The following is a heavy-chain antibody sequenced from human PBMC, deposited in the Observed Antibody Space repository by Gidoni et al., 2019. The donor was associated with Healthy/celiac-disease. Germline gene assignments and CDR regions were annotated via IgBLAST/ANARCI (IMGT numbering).Heavy chain of an antibody. J-gene: IGHJ4*02. CDR2: IYYSGST. D-gene: IGHD3-10*01. Sequence: QVQLQESGPGLVKPSQTLSLTCTVSGGSISSGGYYWSWIRQHPGTGLEWIGYIYYSGSTYYNPSLKSRVTISVDTSKNQFSLKLSSVTAADTAVYYCARDRRSRAAYYFDYWGQGTLVTVSS. CDR3: ARDRRSRAAYYFDY. V-gene: IGHV4-31*03. CDR1: GGSISSGGYY.